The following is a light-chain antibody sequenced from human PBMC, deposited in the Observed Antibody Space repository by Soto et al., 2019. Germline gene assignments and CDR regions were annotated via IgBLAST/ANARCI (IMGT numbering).Light chain of an antibody. CDR2: DAS. J-gene: IGKJ5*01. V-gene: IGKV3-11*01. CDR1: QSVSSY. Sequence: EIVLTQSPATLSLSPGDRATLSCRASQSVSSYLAWYQQKPGQAPRLLIYDASNRSTGIPARFSGSGSGTDFTLTIISLEPEDFAVYYCQQRSNWPPSTFGQGTRLEIK. CDR3: QQRSNWPPST.